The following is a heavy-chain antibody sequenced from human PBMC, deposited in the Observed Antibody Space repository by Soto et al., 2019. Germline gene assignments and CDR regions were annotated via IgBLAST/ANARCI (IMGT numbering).Heavy chain of an antibody. CDR1: GFTFRIYA. CDR3: ATLAVAGEGSDY. D-gene: IGHD6-19*01. V-gene: IGHV3-30-3*01. J-gene: IGHJ4*02. CDR2: ISYDGSNK. Sequence: QVQLVESGGGVVQPGRSLRLYCAASGFTFRIYAIHWVRQAPGKGLEWVAVISYDGSNKYYADSVKGRFTISRDNSKNTLYLQMNSLRAEDTAVYYCATLAVAGEGSDYWGQGTLVTVSS.